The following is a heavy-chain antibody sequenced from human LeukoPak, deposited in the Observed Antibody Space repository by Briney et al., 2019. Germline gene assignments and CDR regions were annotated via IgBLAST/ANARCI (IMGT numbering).Heavy chain of an antibody. CDR1: GFTFSSHA. V-gene: IGHV3-23*01. J-gene: IGHJ4*02. CDR2: ISGSGGST. Sequence: GGSLRLSCAASGFTFSSHAMSWVRQAPGKGLEWVSAISGSGGSTYYADSVKGRFTISRDNSKNTLYLQMNSLGAEDTAVYYCAKPKDYYDSSGYFDYWGQGTLVTVSS. D-gene: IGHD3-22*01. CDR3: AKPKDYYDSSGYFDY.